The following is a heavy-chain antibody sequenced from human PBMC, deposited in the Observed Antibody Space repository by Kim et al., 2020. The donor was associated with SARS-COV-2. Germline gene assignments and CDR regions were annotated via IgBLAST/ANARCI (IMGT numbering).Heavy chain of an antibody. CDR2: IDPSDSYT. D-gene: IGHD6-19*01. J-gene: IGHJ5*02. V-gene: IGHV5-10-1*01. CDR3: ARQDSIRYSSGVNWFDP. CDR1: GYSFTSYW. Sequence: GESLKISCKGSGYSFTSYWISWVRQMPRKGLEWMGRIDPSDSYTNYSPSFQGHVTISADKSISTAYLQWSSLKASDTAMYYCARQDSIRYSSGVNWFDPWGQGTLVTVSS.